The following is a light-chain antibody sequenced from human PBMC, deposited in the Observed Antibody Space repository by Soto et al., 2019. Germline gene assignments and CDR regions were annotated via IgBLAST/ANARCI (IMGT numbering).Light chain of an antibody. J-gene: IGKJ1*01. CDR2: LGS. Sequence: DIVMTQSPLSLPVTPGEPASISFISSQILLHSNGYNYLDWYLQKPGQSPQLLIYLGSNRASGVPDRFSGSGSGTDFTLKISRVEAEDVGVYYCMQALQTPPWTFGQGTKVDIK. CDR1: QILLHSNGYNY. CDR3: MQALQTPPWT. V-gene: IGKV2-28*01.